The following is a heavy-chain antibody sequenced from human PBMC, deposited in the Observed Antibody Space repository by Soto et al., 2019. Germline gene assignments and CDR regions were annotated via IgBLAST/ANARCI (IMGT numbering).Heavy chain of an antibody. CDR1: GFTVSSYA. J-gene: IGHJ6*02. Sequence: GGSLRLSCAASGFTVSSYAMSWVRQAPGKGLEWVSATSGSGGGTYYADSVKGRCTISRDNSKNTLYLQMNSLRAEDTAVHYCAKGSKSPYPTTPKRVYYSYGMDVWGQGTTVTVSS. CDR2: TSGSGGGT. D-gene: IGHD4-4*01. CDR3: AKGSKSPYPTTPKRVYYSYGMDV. V-gene: IGHV3-23*01.